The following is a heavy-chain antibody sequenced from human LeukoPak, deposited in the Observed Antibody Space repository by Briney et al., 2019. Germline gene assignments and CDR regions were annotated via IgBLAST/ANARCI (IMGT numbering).Heavy chain of an antibody. CDR1: GGSISSYY. CDR2: IYTSGST. Sequence: SETLSLTCTVSGGSISSYYWSWIRQPAGKGLEWIGRIYTSGSTNYNPSLKSRVTMSVDTSKNQFSLKLSSVTAADTAVYYCARPRAPYCSSTSCSNWFDPWGQGTLVTVSS. CDR3: ARPRAPYCSSTSCSNWFDP. D-gene: IGHD2-2*01. V-gene: IGHV4-4*07. J-gene: IGHJ5*02.